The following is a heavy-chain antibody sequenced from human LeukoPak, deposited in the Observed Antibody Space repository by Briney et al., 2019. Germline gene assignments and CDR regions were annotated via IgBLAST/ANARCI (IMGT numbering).Heavy chain of an antibody. CDR1: GYTFTGYY. CDR3: ARDRSPAPGRSYGRGHFDH. V-gene: IGHV1-2*02. CDR2: INPNSGGT. J-gene: IGHJ4*02. D-gene: IGHD5-18*01. Sequence: GASVKVSCKASGYTFTGYYMHWVRQAPGQGLEWMGWINPNSGGTNYAQKFQGRVTMTRDTSISTAYMELSRLRSDDTAVYYCARDRSPAPGRSYGRGHFDHWGQGTLVTVSS.